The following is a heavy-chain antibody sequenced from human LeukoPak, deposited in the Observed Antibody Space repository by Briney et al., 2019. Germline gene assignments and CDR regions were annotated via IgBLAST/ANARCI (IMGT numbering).Heavy chain of an antibody. D-gene: IGHD3-10*01. Sequence: PGGSLRLSCAASGFTISSYAMSWVRQAPGKGLEWVSAISGSGGSTYYADTVKGRITISRDNSKDTLYLQMNSLRAEDTAVYYCAKDPTGGYFDYGGQGTRVTV. CDR1: GFTISSYA. CDR2: ISGSGGST. J-gene: IGHJ4*02. V-gene: IGHV3-23*01. CDR3: AKDPTGGYFDY.